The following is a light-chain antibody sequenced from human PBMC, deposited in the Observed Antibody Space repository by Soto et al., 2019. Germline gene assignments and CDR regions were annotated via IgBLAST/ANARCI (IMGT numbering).Light chain of an antibody. CDR1: QSVSNNY. V-gene: IGKV3-20*01. Sequence: EIVLIQSPATLSLSPGERATLSCRASQSVSNNYLAWYKQKPGQAPRLLSYGASSRATGIPDRFSGSGSGTEFTLTISRLQPEDFEVFYCQQYGGSPWTFGQGTKVDI. J-gene: IGKJ1*01. CDR2: GAS. CDR3: QQYGGSPWT.